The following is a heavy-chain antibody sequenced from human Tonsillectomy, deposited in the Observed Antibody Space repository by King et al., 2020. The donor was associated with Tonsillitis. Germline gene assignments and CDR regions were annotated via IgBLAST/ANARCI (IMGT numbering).Heavy chain of an antibody. D-gene: IGHD2-15*01. CDR3: ARSIVLVALANHAFDI. CDR2: IKQDGSGK. Sequence: VQLVESGGALVQPGGSLRLSCAAAGFTFSSYWMSWVRQAPGKGLEWVADIKQDGSGKYYVDSVKGRFTISRDNAKKSLYLQMNSLRVEDTAVYYCARSIVLVALANHAFDIWGQGTMVTVSS. V-gene: IGHV3-7*01. CDR1: GFTFSSYW. J-gene: IGHJ3*02.